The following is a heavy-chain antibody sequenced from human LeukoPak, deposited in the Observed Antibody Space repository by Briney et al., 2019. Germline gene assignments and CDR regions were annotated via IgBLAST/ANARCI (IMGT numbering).Heavy chain of an antibody. J-gene: IGHJ6*03. CDR3: ARDLYYYYYMDV. V-gene: IGHV4-30-2*01. CDR2: IYHSGST. CDR1: GGSISSGGYS. Sequence: PSETLSLTCAVSGGSISSGGYSWSWIRQPPGKGLEWIGYIYHSGSTYYNPSLKSRVTISVDRSKNQFSLKLSSVTAADTAVYYCARDLYYYYYMDVWGKGTTVTVSS.